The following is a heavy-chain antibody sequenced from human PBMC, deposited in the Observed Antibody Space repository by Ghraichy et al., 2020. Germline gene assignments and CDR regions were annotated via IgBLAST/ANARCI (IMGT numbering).Heavy chain of an antibody. V-gene: IGHV3-30*03. J-gene: IGHJ4*01. CDR3: ATESGTSGFAGYFDR. CDR2: MTLIDGAT. CDR1: GFTLSTYV. Sequence: GGSLRLSCEAPGFTLSTYVIHWVRQGPGKGLEWVTAMTLIDGATYYGDAVEGRFTISSDNSKNTVYLQMTSLTTEDTAVYYCATESGTSGFAGYFDRWGQGTPVTVSS. D-gene: IGHD6-19*01.